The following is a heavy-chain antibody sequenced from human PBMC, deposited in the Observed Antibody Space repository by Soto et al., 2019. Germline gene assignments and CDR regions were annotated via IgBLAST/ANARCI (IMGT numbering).Heavy chain of an antibody. V-gene: IGHV4-30-2*01. CDR1: GGSISSGGYS. J-gene: IGHJ5*02. Sequence: SETLSLTCAVSGGSISSGGYSWSWIRQPPGKGPEWIGYIYHSGSTYYNPSLKSRVTISVDRSKNQFSLKLSSVTAADTAVYYCARVGSGSAWFDPWGQGTLVTVSS. CDR2: IYHSGST. D-gene: IGHD3-10*01. CDR3: ARVGSGSAWFDP.